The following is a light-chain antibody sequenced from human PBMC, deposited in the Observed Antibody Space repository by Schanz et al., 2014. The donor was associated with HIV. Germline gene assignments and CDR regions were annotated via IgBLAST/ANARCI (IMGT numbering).Light chain of an antibody. CDR3: SSHAGRSSFVV. J-gene: IGLJ2*01. CDR1: SGDVGSYNY. CDR2: DVS. V-gene: IGLV2-14*03. Sequence: QFALTQPASVSGSPGQSISISCTGTSGDVGSYNYVSWYQQHPGKAPKFMIYDVSNRPSGVSSRFSGSKSGNTASLTISGLQAEDEADYYCSSHAGRSSFVVFGGGTKLTVL.